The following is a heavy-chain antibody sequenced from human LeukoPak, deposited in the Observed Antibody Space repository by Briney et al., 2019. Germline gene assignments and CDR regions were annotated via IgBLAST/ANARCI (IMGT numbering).Heavy chain of an antibody. Sequence: SETLSLTGTVSGGSISSSRYYWGWIRQPPGKGLEWIGSIYYSGNTYYNPSLKSRVTISVDTSKNQFSLKLSSVTAADTAVYYCARAGYCSGGSCYLVAFDIWGQGTMVTVSS. D-gene: IGHD2-15*01. CDR3: ARAGYCSGGSCYLVAFDI. J-gene: IGHJ3*02. CDR2: IYYSGNT. CDR1: GGSISSSRYY. V-gene: IGHV4-39*07.